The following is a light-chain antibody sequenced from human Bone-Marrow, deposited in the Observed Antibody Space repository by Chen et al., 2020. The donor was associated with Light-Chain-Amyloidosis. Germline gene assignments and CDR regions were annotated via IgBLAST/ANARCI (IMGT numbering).Light chain of an antibody. J-gene: IGLJ2*01. V-gene: IGLV3-21*02. CDR2: NDS. CDR1: DIENEV. CDR3: QVWDSSSDQVV. Sequence: SYVLTQPPSVSVAPGQTARITCGGNDIENEVVHWYQQKPGQAPVLVVSNDSDRPSGIPERFSGASSGNTATLPISRVEAGDEAAYYCQVWDSSSDQVVFGGGTKLTVL.